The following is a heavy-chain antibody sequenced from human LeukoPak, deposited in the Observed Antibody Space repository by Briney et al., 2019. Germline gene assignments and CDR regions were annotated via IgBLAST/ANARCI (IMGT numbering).Heavy chain of an antibody. CDR3: AIPDVPLSRRGAFDI. D-gene: IGHD2-2*01. Sequence: ASVKVSCKASGYTFTGYYMHWVRQAPGQGLEWMGWINPNSGGTNYAQKFQGRVTMTRDTSISTAYMELSRLRSDDTAVYYCAIPDVPLSRRGAFDIWGQGTMVTVSS. V-gene: IGHV1-2*02. CDR2: INPNSGGT. J-gene: IGHJ3*02. CDR1: GYTFTGYY.